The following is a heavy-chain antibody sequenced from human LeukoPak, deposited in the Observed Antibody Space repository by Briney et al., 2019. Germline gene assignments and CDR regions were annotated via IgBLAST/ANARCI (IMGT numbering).Heavy chain of an antibody. Sequence: QPGGSLRLSCAASGFTFSSYAMSWVRQAPGKGLEWVSAISGSGGSTYYADSVKGRFTISRDNSKNTLYLQMNSLRAEDTAVYYCARDYLTYVYGSGSNRVDSGSDYYYYYGMDVWGQGTTVTVSS. V-gene: IGHV3-23*01. CDR3: ARDYLTYVYGSGSNRVDSGSDYYYYYGMDV. CDR2: ISGSGGST. D-gene: IGHD3-10*01. CDR1: GFTFSSYA. J-gene: IGHJ6*02.